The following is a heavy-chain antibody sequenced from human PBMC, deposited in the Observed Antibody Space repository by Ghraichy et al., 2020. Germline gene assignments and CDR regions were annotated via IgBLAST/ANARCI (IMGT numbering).Heavy chain of an antibody. CDR3: VRWEVFGDYGSK. D-gene: IGHD4/OR15-4a*01. CDR2: ISADGSNT. CDR1: GFTFSSGW. V-gene: IGHV3-74*01. Sequence: LSLTCAASGFTFSSGWMYWVRQAPGKGLMWVSLISADGSNTFYADAVKGRFSISRDNAKNTLYLEMNSLRAEDTAVYYCVRWEVFGDYGSKWGQGTLVAVSS. J-gene: IGHJ4*02.